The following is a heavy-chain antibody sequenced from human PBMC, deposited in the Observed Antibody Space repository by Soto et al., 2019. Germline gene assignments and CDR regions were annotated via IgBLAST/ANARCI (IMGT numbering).Heavy chain of an antibody. J-gene: IGHJ4*02. V-gene: IGHV1-3*01. CDR3: ARDLGGCCNDTGCYSRDY. Sequence: GASVKVSCKASGYTFTSYAMHWVRQAPGQRLEWMGWINAGNGNTKYSQKFQGRVTITRDTSASTAYMELSSLRSEDTAVYYCARDLGGCCNDTGCYSRDYWGRGTLVTVSS. CDR2: INAGNGNT. CDR1: GYTFTSYA. D-gene: IGHD2-15*01.